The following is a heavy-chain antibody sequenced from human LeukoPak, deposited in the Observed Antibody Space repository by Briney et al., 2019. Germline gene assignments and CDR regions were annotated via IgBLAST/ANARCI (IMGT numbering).Heavy chain of an antibody. D-gene: IGHD5-12*01. CDR3: ARGGSWLRYYYYYGMAV. J-gene: IGHJ6*02. CDR1: GYTFTSYD. CDR2: MNTNSGNT. Sequence: ASVKVSCKASGYTFTSYDINWVRQATGQGLEWMGWMNTNSGNTGYAQKFQGRVTITRNTSISTAYMELSSLRSEDTAVYYCARGGSWLRYYYYYGMAVWAKGPRSPSP. V-gene: IGHV1-8*01.